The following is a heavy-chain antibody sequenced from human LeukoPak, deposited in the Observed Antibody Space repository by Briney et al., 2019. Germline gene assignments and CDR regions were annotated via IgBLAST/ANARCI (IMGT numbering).Heavy chain of an antibody. V-gene: IGHV3-30*01. CDR1: GFIFSSHA. Sequence: GGSLRLCCAASGFIFSSHAMHWVRQAPGKGLEWVAGTSKDGSYKFYVDSVKGRFTISRDNSKNTLYLQMNSLTPEDTAVYYCARDLWSTVTTANYYYGMDVWGQGTTVTVSS. D-gene: IGHD4-17*01. J-gene: IGHJ6*02. CDR2: TSKDGSYK. CDR3: ARDLWSTVTTANYYYGMDV.